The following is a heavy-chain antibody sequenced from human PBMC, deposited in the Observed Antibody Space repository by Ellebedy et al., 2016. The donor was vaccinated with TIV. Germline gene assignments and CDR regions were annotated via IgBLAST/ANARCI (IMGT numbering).Heavy chain of an antibody. D-gene: IGHD2-2*01. V-gene: IGHV3-30*19. CDR3: ARGTNDAPGMDV. CDR1: GFTFSSYG. CDR2: ITYDGRFE. Sequence: GGSLRLSXEASGFTFSSYGMHWVRQAPGKGLEWVALITYDGRFEDHADSVKGRFTISRDDSKNTLYLQINNLRTEDTAVYYCARGTNDAPGMDVWGQGTTVTVSS. J-gene: IGHJ6*02.